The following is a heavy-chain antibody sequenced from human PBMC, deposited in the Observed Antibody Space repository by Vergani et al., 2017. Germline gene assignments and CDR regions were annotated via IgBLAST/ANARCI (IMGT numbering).Heavy chain of an antibody. Sequence: QVQLQESGPGLVKPSQTLSPTCTVSGGSINSHNYYWSWIRQPAGKGLEWIGRIHTSGSTNYNPSLKSRVTMSEDTSKNQFSLNLTSVTAADTAVYFCARGSCLGGSCYKPRFDYWGQGILVTVSS. D-gene: IGHD2-15*01. J-gene: IGHJ4*02. CDR3: ARGSCLGGSCYKPRFDY. CDR1: GGSINSHNYY. V-gene: IGHV4-61*02. CDR2: IHTSGST.